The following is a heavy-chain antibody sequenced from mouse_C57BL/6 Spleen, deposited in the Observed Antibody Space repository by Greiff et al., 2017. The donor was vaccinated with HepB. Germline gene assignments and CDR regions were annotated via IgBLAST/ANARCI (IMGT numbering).Heavy chain of an antibody. J-gene: IGHJ2*01. V-gene: IGHV5-17*01. CDR3: ATDYYGSSYGFDY. Sequence: EVHLVESGGGLVKPGGSLKLSCAASGFTFSDYGMHWVRQAPEKGLEWVAYISSGSSTIYYADTVKGRFTISRDNAKNTLFLQMTILRSEDTAMYYCATDYYGSSYGFDYWGQGTTLTVSS. CDR1: GFTFSDYG. D-gene: IGHD1-1*01. CDR2: ISSGSSTI.